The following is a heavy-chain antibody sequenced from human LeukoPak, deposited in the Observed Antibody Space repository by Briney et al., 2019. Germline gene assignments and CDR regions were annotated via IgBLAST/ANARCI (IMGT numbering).Heavy chain of an antibody. J-gene: IGHJ5*02. V-gene: IGHV4-34*11. Sequence: SETLSLTCAVYGGSFSGYYWSWIRQPPGKGLEWIGYIYYSGNTYYNPSLKSRVSISVDTSKNQFSLKLSSVTAADTAVYYCARALYGDYERYDNWFDPWGQGTLVTVSS. D-gene: IGHD4-17*01. CDR3: ARALYGDYERYDNWFDP. CDR1: GGSFSGYY. CDR2: IYYSGNT.